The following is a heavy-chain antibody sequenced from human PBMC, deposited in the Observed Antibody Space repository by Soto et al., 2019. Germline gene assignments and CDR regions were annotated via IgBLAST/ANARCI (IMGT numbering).Heavy chain of an antibody. CDR1: GFTFSSYS. V-gene: IGHV3-48*01. J-gene: IGHJ3*02. D-gene: IGHD2-15*01. Sequence: GGSLRLSCAASGFTFSSYSMNWVRQAPGKGLEWVSYISSSSSTIYYADSVKGRFTISRDNAKNSLYLQMDSLRAEDTAVYYCARAYCRGGSCYHGAFDIWGQGTMVTVSS. CDR2: ISSSSSTI. CDR3: ARAYCRGGSCYHGAFDI.